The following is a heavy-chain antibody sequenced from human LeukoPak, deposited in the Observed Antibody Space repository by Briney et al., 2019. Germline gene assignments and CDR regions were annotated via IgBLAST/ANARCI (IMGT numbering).Heavy chain of an antibody. D-gene: IGHD2-2*01. CDR1: GFTFSSSA. CDR3: ARWFCSSTSCYYDY. J-gene: IGHJ4*02. CDR2: IYSDGTT. V-gene: IGHV3-53*01. Sequence: GGSLRLSCAASGFTFSSSAMSWVRQAPGMGLEWVSIIYSDGTTYYVDSVKGRFTISRDNSKNTLYLQMNSLRAEDTAVYYCARWFCSSTSCYYDYWGQGTLVTVSS.